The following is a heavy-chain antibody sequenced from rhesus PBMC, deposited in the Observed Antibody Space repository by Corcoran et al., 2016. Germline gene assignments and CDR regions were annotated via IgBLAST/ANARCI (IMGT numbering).Heavy chain of an antibody. CDR2: TSGSSGSA. CDR3: AKAGKATDFDF. Sequence: QVQLQESGPGLVKPSETLSLTCAVSGYSISSSYWSWIRQAPGKGREWIGRTSGSSGSAANSPSRRSRVAISIDTSKNQVSLNLVSVTAADTAVYYCAKAGKATDFDFWGQGVLVTVSS. V-gene: IGHV4-147*01. D-gene: IGHD1-44*01. J-gene: IGHJ4*01. CDR1: GYSISSSY.